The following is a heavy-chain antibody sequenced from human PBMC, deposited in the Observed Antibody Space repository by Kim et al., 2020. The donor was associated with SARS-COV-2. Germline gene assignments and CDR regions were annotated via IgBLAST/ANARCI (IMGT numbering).Heavy chain of an antibody. D-gene: IGHD6-13*01. J-gene: IGHJ4*02. CDR3: ARGGFSSSWRLDY. V-gene: IGHV1-69*01. Sequence: DDAQKLQGRLTVTADDSTTTVYMELSSLRSDDTAVYFCARGGFSSSWRLDYWGQGTLVTVSS.